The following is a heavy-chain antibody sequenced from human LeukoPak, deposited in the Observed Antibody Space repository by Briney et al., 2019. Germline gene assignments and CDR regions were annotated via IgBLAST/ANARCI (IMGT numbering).Heavy chain of an antibody. CDR1: GGSISSYY. J-gene: IGHJ2*01. V-gene: IGHV4-59*08. D-gene: IGHD3-10*01. CDR3: ARRITVTYWYFDL. Sequence: PSETLSLTCTVSGGSISSYYWSWIRQPPGKGLEWIGYVYYSGSTNYNPSLKSRVSISVGASKNQFSLKLSYVTAAGSAVYYCARRITVTYWYFDLWGRGTLVSVSS. CDR2: VYYSGST.